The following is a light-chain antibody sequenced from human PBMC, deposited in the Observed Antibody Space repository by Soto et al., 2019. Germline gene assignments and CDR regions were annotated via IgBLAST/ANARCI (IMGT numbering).Light chain of an antibody. CDR3: CSYAGSIPYV. CDR1: SSVVGSYNL. J-gene: IGLJ1*01. V-gene: IGLV2-23*02. CDR2: EVS. Sequence: QSVLTQPASVSGSPGQSITISCTGTSSVVGSYNLVSWYQQHPGKAPKLMIYEVSKRPSGVSNRFSGSKSGNTASLTISGLQAEDEADYYCCSYAGSIPYVFGNGTKVTVL.